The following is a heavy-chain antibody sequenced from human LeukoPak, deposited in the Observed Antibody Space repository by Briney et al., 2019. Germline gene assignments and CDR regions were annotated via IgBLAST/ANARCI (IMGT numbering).Heavy chain of an antibody. D-gene: IGHD1/OR15-1a*01. CDR3: ARHIDTNKRSGFDP. CDR1: GASISTNTYY. J-gene: IGHJ5*02. CDR2: INYSGST. V-gene: IGHV4-39*01. Sequence: SETLSLTCTVSGASISTNTYYWGWIRQPPGKGLEWIGTINYSGSTYYSPSLKSRVTISVDTSKSQFSLKLSSVTAADTAVYYCARHIDTNKRSGFDPWGQGTLVTVSS.